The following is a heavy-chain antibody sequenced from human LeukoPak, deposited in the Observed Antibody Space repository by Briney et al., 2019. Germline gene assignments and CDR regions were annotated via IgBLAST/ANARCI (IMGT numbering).Heavy chain of an antibody. Sequence: GGSLRLSCAASGFTFSSYSMNWVRQAPGKGLEWVSSISSSSSYIYYADSVKGRFTISRDNAKNSLYLQMDSLRAEDTAVYYCASDCTNGVCYSAFDIWGQGTMVTVSS. D-gene: IGHD2-8*01. J-gene: IGHJ3*02. CDR1: GFTFSSYS. CDR3: ASDCTNGVCYSAFDI. CDR2: ISSSSSYI. V-gene: IGHV3-21*01.